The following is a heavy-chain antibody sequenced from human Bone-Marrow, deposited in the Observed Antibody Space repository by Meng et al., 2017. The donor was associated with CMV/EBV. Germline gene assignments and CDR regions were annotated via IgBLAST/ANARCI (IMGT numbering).Heavy chain of an antibody. CDR2: IIPILGIA. J-gene: IGHJ4*02. CDR3: ASLYLWGPIWCGYPRGYYFDY. D-gene: IGHD3-3*01. CDR1: GGTFSSYA. Sequence: SVKVSCKASGGTFSSYAISWVRQAPGQGLEWMGGIIPILGIANYAQKFQGRVTITADKSTSTAYRELSSLRSEDTAVYYCASLYLWGPIWCGYPRGYYFDYWGQGTLVTVSS. V-gene: IGHV1-69*10.